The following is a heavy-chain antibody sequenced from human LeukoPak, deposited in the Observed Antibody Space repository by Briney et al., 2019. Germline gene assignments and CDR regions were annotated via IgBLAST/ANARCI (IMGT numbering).Heavy chain of an antibody. CDR2: INPSGGST. D-gene: IGHD6-13*01. V-gene: IGHV1-46*01. Sequence: GASVKLSCKASGYIFTSYNMNWERQSPGQGLEWMGIINPSGGSTSYAQKFQGRVTMTRDMSTSTVYMELSTLRSEDTAVYYCARSGSSWYFDYWGQGTLVTVSS. CDR3: ARSGSSWYFDY. CDR1: GYIFTSYN. J-gene: IGHJ4*02.